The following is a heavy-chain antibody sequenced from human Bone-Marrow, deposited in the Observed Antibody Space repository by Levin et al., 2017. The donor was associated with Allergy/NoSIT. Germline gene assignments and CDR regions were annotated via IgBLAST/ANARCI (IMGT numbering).Heavy chain of an antibody. Sequence: GASVKVSCKASGYSFIDYDVHFVRQAPGQGLEWIGNINPKRGDTKYEQKFQGRVSMTRDTSITTVYMELYGLSTDDTAVYYCAREDNSGYAYWGQGSLVTVSS. CDR2: INPKRGDT. J-gene: IGHJ4*02. CDR1: GYSFIDYD. V-gene: IGHV1-2*02. D-gene: IGHD5-12*01. CDR3: AREDNSGYAY.